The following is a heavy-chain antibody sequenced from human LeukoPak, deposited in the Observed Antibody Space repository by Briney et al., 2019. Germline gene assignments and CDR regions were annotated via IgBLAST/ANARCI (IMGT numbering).Heavy chain of an antibody. CDR3: ARAYSLYSSSRYYFDY. CDR2: IYSGDNGGKT. V-gene: IGHV3-53*01. Sequence: EGSLRLSCAASGFTVSNNYMSWVRQAPGKGLEWVSLIYSGDNGGKTYYADSVKGRFTISRDNSKNSLYLQMNSLRAEDTAVYYCARAYSLYSSSRYYFDYWGQGTLVTVSS. CDR1: GFTVSNNY. J-gene: IGHJ4*02. D-gene: IGHD6-6*01.